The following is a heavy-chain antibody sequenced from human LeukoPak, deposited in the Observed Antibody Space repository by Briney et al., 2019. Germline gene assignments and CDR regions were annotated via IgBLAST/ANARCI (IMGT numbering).Heavy chain of an antibody. Sequence: SETLSLTCTVSGGSINNYYWSWIRQSPGKGLEWIGYIYYTGSTDSSPSLKSRITMSVDTSKNQFSLKLNSVTAADTALYYCARGKLHSSGWYPFDYWGQGTLVTVSS. CDR1: GGSINNYY. CDR3: ARGKLHSSGWYPFDY. V-gene: IGHV4-59*01. D-gene: IGHD6-19*01. J-gene: IGHJ4*02. CDR2: IYYTGST.